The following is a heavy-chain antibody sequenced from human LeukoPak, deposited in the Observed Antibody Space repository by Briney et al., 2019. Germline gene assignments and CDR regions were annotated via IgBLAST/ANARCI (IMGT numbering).Heavy chain of an antibody. D-gene: IGHD5-12*01. J-gene: IGHJ6*02. CDR1: GGSISSYY. Sequence: SETLSLTCTVSGGSISSYYWSWIRQPPGKGLEWIGYIYYSGSTNYNPSLKSRVTISVDTSKNQFSLKLSSVTAADTAVYYCARVYSGYSYYYYYGMDVWGQGTTATVSS. CDR2: IYYSGST. CDR3: ARVYSGYSYYYYYGMDV. V-gene: IGHV4-59*08.